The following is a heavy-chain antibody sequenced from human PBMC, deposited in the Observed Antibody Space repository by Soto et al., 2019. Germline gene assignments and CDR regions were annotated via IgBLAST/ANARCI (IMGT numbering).Heavy chain of an antibody. Sequence: QVRLQESGPGPVRPSETLSLTCTVSGGSVSYFYWAWMRQPPGKGLEWIGYIYFTGATDYNPSLGSRVTISVDTSKNQFSLRLSSVTAADTALYFCARWNEGMDVWGQGTTVTVSS. D-gene: IGHD1-1*01. CDR2: IYFTGAT. CDR3: ARWNEGMDV. J-gene: IGHJ6*02. V-gene: IGHV4-59*08. CDR1: GGSVSYFY.